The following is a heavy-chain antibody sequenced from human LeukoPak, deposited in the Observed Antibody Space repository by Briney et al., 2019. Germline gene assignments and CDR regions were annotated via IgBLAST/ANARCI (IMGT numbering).Heavy chain of an antibody. D-gene: IGHD6-13*01. CDR3: VRGIAAADDYYYGMDV. CDR2: INPNSGGT. J-gene: IGHJ6*02. V-gene: IGHV1-2*04. Sequence: ASVKVSCKASGYTFTGYYMHWLRPAPGQGLEWMGWINPNSGGTNYAQKFQGWVTMTRDTSISTAYMELSRLRSDDTAVYYCVRGIAAADDYYYGMDVWGQGTTVTVSS. CDR1: GYTFTGYY.